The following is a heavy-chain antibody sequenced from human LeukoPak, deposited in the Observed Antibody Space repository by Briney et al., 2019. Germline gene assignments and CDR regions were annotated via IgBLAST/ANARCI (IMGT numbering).Heavy chain of an antibody. CDR2: INPSGGST. J-gene: IGHJ3*02. V-gene: IGHV1-46*01. Sequence: GASVKVSCKASEYTLTSYYMHWVRQAPGQGLDWMGIINPSGGSTSYAQKFQGRVTMTRDTSTSTVYMELSSLRSEDTAVYYCARASITIFGVVMSAFDIWGQGTMVTVSS. CDR1: EYTLTSYY. D-gene: IGHD3-3*01. CDR3: ARASITIFGVVMSAFDI.